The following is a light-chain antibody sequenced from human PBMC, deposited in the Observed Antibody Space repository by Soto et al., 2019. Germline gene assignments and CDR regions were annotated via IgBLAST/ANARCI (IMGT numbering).Light chain of an antibody. CDR3: QQYYSHPYT. Sequence: DIQLTQSPSTLSASVGDRVTITCRASQSINIWLAWYQQKPGKAPKLLMYKASSLEGGVPSTFSGSGSGTEFTLRISSLQPDDFATYYCQQYYSHPYTFGQGTKLEI. CDR1: QSINIW. CDR2: KAS. J-gene: IGKJ2*01. V-gene: IGKV1-5*03.